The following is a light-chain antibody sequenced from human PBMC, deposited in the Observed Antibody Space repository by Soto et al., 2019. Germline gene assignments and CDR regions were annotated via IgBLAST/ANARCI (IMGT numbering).Light chain of an antibody. CDR3: QQRSNWPGT. V-gene: IGKV3-11*01. J-gene: IGKJ2*01. CDR2: DAS. Sequence: EIVLTQSPATLSLSPGERATLSCRASQSVSSYLAWYQQKPGQAPRLLIYDASSRATGIPARFSGSGSGTDFTLTISSLGPEDVAVYCCQQRSNWPGTFGQGTKLEIK. CDR1: QSVSSY.